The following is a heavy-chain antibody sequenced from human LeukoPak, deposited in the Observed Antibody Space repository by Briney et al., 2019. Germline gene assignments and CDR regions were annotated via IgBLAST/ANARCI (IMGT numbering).Heavy chain of an antibody. CDR3: AKVRNHYDSSGFYFFDY. V-gene: IGHV3-23*01. Sequence: GGSLRLSCVASGFTFNTYGMGWVRQAPGKGLEWVSSISGSGGSIYYADSVKGRFTISRDNAKNTLYLQMNSLRADDTALYYCAKVRNHYDSSGFYFFDYWGQGTQVTVSS. CDR2: ISGSGGSI. CDR1: GFTFNTYG. D-gene: IGHD3-22*01. J-gene: IGHJ4*02.